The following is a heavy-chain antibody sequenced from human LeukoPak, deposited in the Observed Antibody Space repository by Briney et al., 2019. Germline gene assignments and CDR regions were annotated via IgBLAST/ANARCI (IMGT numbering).Heavy chain of an antibody. D-gene: IGHD1-26*01. CDR2: ISGGGGNT. V-gene: IGHV3-23*01. J-gene: IGHJ3*02. Sequence: GGSLRLSCAASKFAFSSYAMSWVRQAPGKGLEWVSAISGGGGNTYYADSVKGRFTISRDNSKNTLYLQMNSLRAEDAAVYYCGKNRYSGSLSPFDIWGQGTMVTVSS. CDR3: GKNRYSGSLSPFDI. CDR1: KFAFSSYA.